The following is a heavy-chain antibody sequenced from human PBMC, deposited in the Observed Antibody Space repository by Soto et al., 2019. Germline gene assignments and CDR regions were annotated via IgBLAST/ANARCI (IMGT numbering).Heavy chain of an antibody. Sequence: SETLSLTCTVSGGSISSYYWSWIRQPPGKGLEWIGYIYYSGSTNYNPSLKSRVTISVDTSKNQFSLKLSSVTAADTAVYYCARLYYDFWSGYPLSSYYYYYMDVWGKGTTVTVSS. CDR1: GGSISSYY. J-gene: IGHJ6*03. D-gene: IGHD3-3*01. CDR3: ARLYYDFWSGYPLSSYYYYYMDV. V-gene: IGHV4-59*01. CDR2: IYYSGST.